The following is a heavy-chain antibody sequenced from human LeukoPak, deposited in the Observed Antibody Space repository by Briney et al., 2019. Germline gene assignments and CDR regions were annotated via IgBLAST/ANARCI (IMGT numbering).Heavy chain of an antibody. CDR1: GFTFSSYW. D-gene: IGHD5-24*01. J-gene: IGHJ4*02. V-gene: IGHV3-7*01. CDR2: IKQDGSEK. CDR3: ARGGPFRDGYKVY. Sequence: GGSLRLSCAASGFTFSSYWMSWVRQAPGKGLEWVANIKQDGSEKYYVDSVKGRFTISRDNAKNSLYLRMNSLRAEDTAVYYCARGGPFRDGYKVYWGQGTLVTVSS.